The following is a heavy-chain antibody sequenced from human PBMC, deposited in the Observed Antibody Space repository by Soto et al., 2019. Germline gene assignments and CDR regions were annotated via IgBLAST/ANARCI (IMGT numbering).Heavy chain of an antibody. D-gene: IGHD3-10*01. J-gene: IGHJ6*02. CDR2: INHSGST. CDR3: ARGRTVLWFGELSRLYYYGMDV. CDR1: GGSFSGYY. Sequence: SETLSLTCAVYGGSFSGYYWSWIRQPPGKGREWIGEINHSGSTNYNPSLKSRVTISVDTSKNQFSLKLSSVTAADTAVCYCARGRTVLWFGELSRLYYYGMDVWGQGTTVTVSS. V-gene: IGHV4-34*01.